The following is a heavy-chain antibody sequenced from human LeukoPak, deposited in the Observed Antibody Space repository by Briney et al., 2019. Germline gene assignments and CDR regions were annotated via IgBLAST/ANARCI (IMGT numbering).Heavy chain of an antibody. CDR2: IYYSGST. CDR1: GGSFSGYY. V-gene: IGHV4-59*08. J-gene: IGHJ6*02. Sequence: SETLSLTCAVYGGSFSGYYWSWIRQPPGKGLEWIGYIYYSGSTNYNPSLKSRVTISVDTSKNQFSLKLSSVTAADTAVYYCARVAAAGTPPLNYYGMDVWGQGTTVTVSS. CDR3: ARVAAAGTPPLNYYGMDV. D-gene: IGHD6-13*01.